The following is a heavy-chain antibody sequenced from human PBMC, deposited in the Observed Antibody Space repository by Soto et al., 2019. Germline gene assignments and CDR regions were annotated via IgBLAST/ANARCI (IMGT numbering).Heavy chain of an antibody. CDR3: TIGRSSPGPTPLFDY. CDR1: GFTFSNAW. D-gene: IGHD6-13*01. J-gene: IGHJ4*02. CDR2: IKSKTDGGTT. Sequence: GGSLRLSCAASGFTFSNAWMNWVRQAPGKGLEWVGRIKSKTDGGTTDYAAPVKGRFTISRDDSKNTLYLQMNSLKTEDTAVYYCTIGRSSPGPTPLFDYWGQGTLVTVS. V-gene: IGHV3-15*07.